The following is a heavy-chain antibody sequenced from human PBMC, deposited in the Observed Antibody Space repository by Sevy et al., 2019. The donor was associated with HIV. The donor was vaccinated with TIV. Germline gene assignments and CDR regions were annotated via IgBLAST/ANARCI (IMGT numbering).Heavy chain of an antibody. J-gene: IGHJ6*02. CDR2: INLNSCVT. D-gene: IGHD3-16*01. CDR3: ARDGRYCDNTGCDLGYYGMDV. CDR1: GYTFTDYF. V-gene: IGHV1-2*02. Sequence: ASVKVSCKASGYTFTDYFMHWVRQAPGQGREWMGWINLNSCVTNYAQKFQGRVTMTRDTPISTAYMEVTRLTSDDTAIYYCARDGRYCDNTGCDLGYYGMDVWGQGTTVTVSS.